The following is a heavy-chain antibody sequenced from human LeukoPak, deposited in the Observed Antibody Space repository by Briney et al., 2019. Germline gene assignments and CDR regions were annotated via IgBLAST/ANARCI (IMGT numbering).Heavy chain of an antibody. CDR2: ITGSGDST. J-gene: IGHJ3*02. CDR1: GFTFSSNA. CDR3: ARGGRGSAAVVAPRSFDI. Sequence: GGSLRLPCAASGFTFSSNAMNWVRQAPGKGLEWVSGITGSGDSTYYADSVKGRFIISRDISKNTLYLQMNSLRAEDSALYYCARGGRGSAAVVAPRSFDIWGQGTMVTVSS. D-gene: IGHD3-22*01. V-gene: IGHV3-23*01.